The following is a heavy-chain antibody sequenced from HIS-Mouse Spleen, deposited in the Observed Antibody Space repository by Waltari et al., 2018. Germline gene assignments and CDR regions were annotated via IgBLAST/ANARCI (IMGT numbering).Heavy chain of an antibody. CDR2: MNPNSCNT. D-gene: IGHD6-13*01. CDR3: ARGPNSSSSQYFQH. Sequence: QVQLVQSGAEVKKPGASVKVSCKASGYTFTSYDINWVRQATGQGLEWMGWMNPNSCNTGYAQKFQGRVTMTRNTSISTAYMELSSLRSEDTAVYYCARGPNSSSSQYFQHWGQGTLVTVSS. CDR1: GYTFTSYD. J-gene: IGHJ1*01. V-gene: IGHV1-8*01.